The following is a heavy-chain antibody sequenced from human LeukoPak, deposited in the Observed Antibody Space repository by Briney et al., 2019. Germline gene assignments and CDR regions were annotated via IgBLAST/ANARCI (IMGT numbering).Heavy chain of an antibody. CDR2: IYYSGSP. CDR3: ARGARAGYNLEPFDY. D-gene: IGHD5-24*01. CDR1: GGSMSSCY. V-gene: IGHV4-59*08. Sequence: SETLSLTCTVSGGSMSSCYWSWIRQPPGGGLEWIGYIYYSGSPKYNPSLRSRVTIPVDTSKNPFSLRLSSVTAADTAVYYCARGARAGYNLEPFDYWGQGTLVTVSS. J-gene: IGHJ4*02.